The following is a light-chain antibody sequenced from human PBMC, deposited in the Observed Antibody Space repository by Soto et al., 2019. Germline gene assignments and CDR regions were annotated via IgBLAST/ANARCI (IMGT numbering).Light chain of an antibody. V-gene: IGLV2-8*01. CDR1: SSDVGGYNY. J-gene: IGLJ2*01. CDR2: EVS. Sequence: QSALTQPPSASGSPGQSVTISCIGTSSDVGGYNYLSWYQQHPGKAPKLMIYEVSKRPSGVPDRFSGSKSGNTASLTVSGLQAEDEADYYCSSYAASNNLGVFGGGTKLTVL. CDR3: SSYAASNNLGV.